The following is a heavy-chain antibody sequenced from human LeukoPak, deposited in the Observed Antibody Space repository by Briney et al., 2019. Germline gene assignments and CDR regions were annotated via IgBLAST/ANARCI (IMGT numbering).Heavy chain of an antibody. Sequence: PSETLSLTCAVYVLSFRAYYWSWIRQPPGKGLEWIGEINHSGSTNYNPSLKSRVTISVDTSKNQFSLKLGSVTAADTAVYYSTGRLRFWICYYSREDWFDPWGQGTLVTVSS. J-gene: IGHJ5*02. CDR2: INHSGST. CDR1: VLSFRAYY. V-gene: IGHV4-34*01. D-gene: IGHD3-3*01. CDR3: TGRLRFWICYYSREDWFDP.